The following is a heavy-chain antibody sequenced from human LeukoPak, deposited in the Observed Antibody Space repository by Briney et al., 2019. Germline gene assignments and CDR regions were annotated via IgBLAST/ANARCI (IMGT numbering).Heavy chain of an antibody. CDR3: AKETQWELLLGYFDY. CDR1: GFTFSNYA. CDR2: INSSGGST. Sequence: GGSLRLSCAASGFTFSNYAMNWVRQAPGKGLEWVSVINSSGGSTYYADSVKGRFTISRDYSKNTLYLQMNSLRAEDTAIYYCAKETQWELLLGYFDYWGQGTLVTVSS. D-gene: IGHD1-26*01. J-gene: IGHJ4*02. V-gene: IGHV3-23*01.